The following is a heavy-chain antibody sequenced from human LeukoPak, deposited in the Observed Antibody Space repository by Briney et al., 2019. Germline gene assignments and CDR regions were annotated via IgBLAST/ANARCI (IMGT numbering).Heavy chain of an antibody. CDR2: VFHTGST. CDR1: GGSISNNNW. D-gene: IGHD6-19*01. V-gene: IGHV4-4*02. Sequence: SGTLSLTCTVSGGSISNNNWWSWVRQPPGKGLEWIGEVFHTGSTNHSPSLKSRVTISVDKSKNQFSLNLNSVTAADTAVYFCTANGWHSLDHWGQGTLVTVSS. J-gene: IGHJ4*02. CDR3: TANGWHSLDH.